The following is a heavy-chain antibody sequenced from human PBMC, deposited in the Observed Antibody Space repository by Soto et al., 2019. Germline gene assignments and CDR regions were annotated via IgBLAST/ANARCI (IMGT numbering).Heavy chain of an antibody. Sequence: SGPTLENPPHTLTMPCAFSGFSLSTSGMCVSWLRQPPGKALEWLALIDWDDDKYYSTSLKTRLTISKDTSKNQVVLTMTNMDPVDTATYYCARRVGPGIAVAGTDYYFDYWGQGNLVTVSS. CDR3: ARRVGPGIAVAGTDYYFDY. J-gene: IGHJ4*02. D-gene: IGHD6-19*01. CDR2: IDWDDDK. CDR1: GFSLSTSGMC. V-gene: IGHV2-70*01.